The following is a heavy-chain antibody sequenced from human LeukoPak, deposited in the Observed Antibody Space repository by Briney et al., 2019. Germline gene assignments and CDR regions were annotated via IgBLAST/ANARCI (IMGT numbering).Heavy chain of an antibody. CDR3: ARGGYYGSGNYYMDH. CDR2: IHYSGSA. V-gene: IGHV4-31*03. Sequence: SETLSLTCTVSGGSISSGGYYWSWIRQHPGKGLEWIGHIHYSGSAYYNPSLKTGLTLSVDSSKNQFSLRLSSVTAADTAVYYCARGGYYGSGNYYMDHWGQGTLATVSS. J-gene: IGHJ4*02. CDR1: GGSISSGGYY. D-gene: IGHD3-10*01.